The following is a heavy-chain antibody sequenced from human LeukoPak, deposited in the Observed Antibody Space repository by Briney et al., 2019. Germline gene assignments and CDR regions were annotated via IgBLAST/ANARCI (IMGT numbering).Heavy chain of an antibody. D-gene: IGHD3-22*01. CDR1: GGSISSYY. Sequence: SETLSLTCTVSGGSISSYYWGWIRQPPGKGLEWIGSIYYSGSTYYNPSLKSRVTISVDTSKNQFSLKLSSVTAADRAVYYCARHVTLYDSSGYSIDYWGQGTLVTVSS. J-gene: IGHJ4*02. CDR3: ARHVTLYDSSGYSIDY. CDR2: IYYSGST. V-gene: IGHV4-39*01.